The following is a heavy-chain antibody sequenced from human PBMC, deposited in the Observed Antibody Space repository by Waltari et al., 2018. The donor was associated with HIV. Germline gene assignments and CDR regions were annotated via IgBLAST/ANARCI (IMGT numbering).Heavy chain of an antibody. Sequence: EVQLMESGGGLVQSGGSLRLSCAASGFTFTNYWMSWVRQTPGKGLGWVAYRKDDGSEKYYMGSVKGRFTISRDNAKNSMFLQMNSLRAEDTAVYYCARIGTFPHNYAIDFWGQGTTVTVS. CDR2: RKDDGSEK. V-gene: IGHV3-7*01. J-gene: IGHJ6*02. CDR1: GFTFTNYW. CDR3: ARIGTFPHNYAIDF. D-gene: IGHD1-26*01.